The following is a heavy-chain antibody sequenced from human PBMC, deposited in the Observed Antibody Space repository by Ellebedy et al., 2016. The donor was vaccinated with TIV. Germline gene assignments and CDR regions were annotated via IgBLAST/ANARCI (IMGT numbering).Heavy chain of an antibody. CDR1: GGSISSSSYY. CDR3: ARADDFWAFNP. Sequence: SETLSLXXTVSGGSISSSSYYWGWIRQPPGKGLEWIGSIYYSGSTYYNPSLKSRVTISVDTSKNQFSLKLSSVIAADTAVYYCARADDFWAFNPWGQGTLVTVSS. J-gene: IGHJ5*02. D-gene: IGHD3-3*01. CDR2: IYYSGST. V-gene: IGHV4-39*07.